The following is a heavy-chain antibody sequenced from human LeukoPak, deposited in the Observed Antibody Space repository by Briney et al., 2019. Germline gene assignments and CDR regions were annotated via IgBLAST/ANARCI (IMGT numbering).Heavy chain of an antibody. CDR3: AKSDLETSGYVNY. J-gene: IGHJ4*02. Sequence: SVMVSCKASGGTFSSYAIGWVRQAPGHGFEWMGRIIPIFGTANYAQKFQGRVTITTDESTSTAYMELSSLRSEDTAVYYCAKSDLETSGYVNYWGQGTLVTVSS. CDR1: GGTFSSYA. CDR2: IIPIFGTA. V-gene: IGHV1-69*05. D-gene: IGHD1-26*01.